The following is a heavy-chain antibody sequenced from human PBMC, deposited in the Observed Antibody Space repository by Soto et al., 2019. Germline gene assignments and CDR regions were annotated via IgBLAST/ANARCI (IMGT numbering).Heavy chain of an antibody. D-gene: IGHD5-12*01. Sequence: ASVKVSCKASGYTFTDYHMHWVRQAPGRGLEWMGWINRNSGGTNYAQRFQGRVTMTRDTSISTAYMELSMLRSDDTAVYYCARAGGYNYVHGMDVWGQGNTVTVS. CDR2: INRNSGGT. J-gene: IGHJ6*02. CDR1: GYTFTDYH. V-gene: IGHV1-2*02. CDR3: ARAGGYNYVHGMDV.